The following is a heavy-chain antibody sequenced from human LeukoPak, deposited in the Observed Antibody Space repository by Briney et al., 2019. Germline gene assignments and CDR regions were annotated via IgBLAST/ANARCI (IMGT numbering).Heavy chain of an antibody. CDR1: GFTFSSYA. CDR3: AKDGGSGYYSSYYYYMDV. CDR2: ISGSGGST. Sequence: GGSLRLSCAASGFTFSSYAMSWVRQAPGKGLEWVSAISGSGGSTYYADSVKGRFTISRDNSKSTLYLQMNSLRADDTAVYYCAKDGGSGYYSSYYYYMDVWGKGTTVTVSS. J-gene: IGHJ6*03. D-gene: IGHD3-3*01. V-gene: IGHV3-23*01.